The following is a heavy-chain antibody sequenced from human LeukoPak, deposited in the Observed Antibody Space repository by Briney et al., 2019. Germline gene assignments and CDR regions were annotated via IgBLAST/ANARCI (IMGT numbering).Heavy chain of an antibody. D-gene: IGHD1-26*01. CDR2: ISGSGGST. CDR3: AKSGRVGATTDRNMRYFDY. J-gene: IGHJ4*02. CDR1: GSTFSSYA. Sequence: GGSLRLSCAASGSTFSSYAMSWVRQAPGKGLEWVSAISGSGGSTYYADSVKGRFTISRDNSKNTLYLQMNSLRAEDTAVYYCAKSGRVGATTDRNMRYFDYWGQGTLVTVSS. V-gene: IGHV3-23*01.